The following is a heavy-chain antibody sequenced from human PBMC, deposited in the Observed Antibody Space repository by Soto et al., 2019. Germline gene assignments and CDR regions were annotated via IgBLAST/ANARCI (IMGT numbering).Heavy chain of an antibody. CDR3: TRGSLGRLYYFDF. Sequence: QVQLVQSGAEVKKPGSSVRVSCKASGGTFSHHAYNWVRQAPGQGLEWMGGILPILDTSDYAQNFQDRVTFTSDEITSTAYMELSSLRSEDTAVYYCTRGSLGRLYYFDFWDQGTLVTVSS. V-gene: IGHV1-69*01. D-gene: IGHD3-16*01. J-gene: IGHJ4*02. CDR2: ILPILDTS. CDR1: GGTFSHHA.